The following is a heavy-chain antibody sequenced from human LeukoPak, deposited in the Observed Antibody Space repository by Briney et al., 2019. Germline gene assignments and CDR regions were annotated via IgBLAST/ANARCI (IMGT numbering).Heavy chain of an antibody. V-gene: IGHV3-48*02. J-gene: IGHJ4*02. CDR1: GFTFSGYT. CDR3: ARGRDY. Sequence: GGSLRLSCVASGFTFSGYTMNWVRQAPGKGLEWVSYISSGSSAIYYADSVKGRFTVSRDNANNLLYLQMNSLRDEDTGVYYCARGRDYWGQGTLVTVSS. CDR2: ISSGSSAI.